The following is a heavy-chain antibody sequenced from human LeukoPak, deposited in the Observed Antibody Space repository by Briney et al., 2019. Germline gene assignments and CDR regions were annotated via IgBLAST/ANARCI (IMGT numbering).Heavy chain of an antibody. CDR2: ISGSGGST. J-gene: IGHJ3*02. CDR3: AKTRSLGQWLPTGAFDI. V-gene: IGHV3-23*01. CDR1: GFTFSNYA. D-gene: IGHD6-19*01. Sequence: GGSLRLSCAASGFTFSNYAMSWVRQAPGKGLEWVSAISGSGGSTYYADSVKGRFTISRDNSKNTLYLQMNSLRAEDTAVYYCAKTRSLGQWLPTGAFDIWGQGTMVTVSP.